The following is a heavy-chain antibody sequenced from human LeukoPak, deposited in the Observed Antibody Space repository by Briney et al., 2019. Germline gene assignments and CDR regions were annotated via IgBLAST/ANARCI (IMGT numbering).Heavy chain of an antibody. V-gene: IGHV4-59*01. J-gene: IGHJ5*02. D-gene: IGHD5-18*01. CDR2: IYYSGGT. CDR3: ASSGFAMAHSWFDP. CDR1: AGSISSYY. Sequence: SETLSLTCTVSAGSISSYYWSWIRQHPAKGLEWIGYIYYSGGTNYNPSLTSRVTISVDTSTIQFSLKLSSVTAADTAVYYCASSGFAMAHSWFDPWGQGTLVTGSS.